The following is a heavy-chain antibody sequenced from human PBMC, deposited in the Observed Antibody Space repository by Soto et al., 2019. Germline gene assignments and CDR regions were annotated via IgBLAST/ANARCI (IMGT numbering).Heavy chain of an antibody. Sequence: ESGGGLVKPGGSLRLSCAASGFTFSNAWMNWVRQAPGKGLEWVGRIKSKTDGGTADYAAPVKGRFTISRDDSKNTLYLPMDSLITEDTAVYYCTTQNCSGGSCYSGYYYYGLDVWGQGTTVSVSS. V-gene: IGHV3-15*07. CDR3: TTQNCSGGSCYSGYYYYGLDV. CDR2: IKSKTDGGTA. D-gene: IGHD2-15*01. CDR1: GFTFSNAW. J-gene: IGHJ6*02.